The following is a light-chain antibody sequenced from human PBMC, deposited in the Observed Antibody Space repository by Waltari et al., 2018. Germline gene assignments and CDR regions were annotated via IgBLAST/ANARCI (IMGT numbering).Light chain of an antibody. CDR3: FSRDSSGNLGV. V-gene: IGLV3-19*01. CDR1: SFRSSS. Sequence: SSELTQDPAVSVALGQTVRITCKGSSFRSSSSSWYQQKPGQAPVLVIYGKTNRPSGIPDRFSGSTSRNTASLTITGAQAEDEADYYCFSRDSSGNLGVFGGGTKLTVL. CDR2: GKT. J-gene: IGLJ3*02.